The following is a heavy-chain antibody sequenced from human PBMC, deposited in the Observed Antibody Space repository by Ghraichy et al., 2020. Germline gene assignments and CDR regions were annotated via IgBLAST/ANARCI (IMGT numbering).Heavy chain of an antibody. CDR2: INRDGDYT. D-gene: IGHD2-21*02. Sequence: GGSLRLSFAASGFTFSSYWMHWVRQAPGEGLVCVSRINRDGDYTNYADSVKGRFTISRDNARNTLYLQMNSLRAEDTAVYYCVRDDDYYAVDYWGQGTLVTVSS. J-gene: IGHJ4*02. CDR3: VRDDDYYAVDY. CDR1: GFTFSSYW. V-gene: IGHV3-74*01.